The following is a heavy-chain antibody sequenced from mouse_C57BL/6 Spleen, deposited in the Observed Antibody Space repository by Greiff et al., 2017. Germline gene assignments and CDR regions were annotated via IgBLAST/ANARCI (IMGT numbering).Heavy chain of an antibody. D-gene: IGHD1-1*01. CDR3: ARSNRFITTVVATDY. CDR2: IYPRSGNT. V-gene: IGHV1-81*01. J-gene: IGHJ2*01. Sequence: VKLMESGAELARPGASVKLSCKASGYTFTSYGISWVKQRTGQGLEWIGEIYPRSGNTYYNEKFKGKATLTADKSSSTAYMELRSLTSEDSAVYFCARSNRFITTVVATDYWGQGTTLTVSS. CDR1: GYTFTSYG.